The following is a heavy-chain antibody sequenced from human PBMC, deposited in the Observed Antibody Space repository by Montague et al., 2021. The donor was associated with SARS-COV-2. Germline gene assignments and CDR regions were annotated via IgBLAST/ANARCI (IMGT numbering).Heavy chain of an antibody. Sequence: CAISGDSVSSNSATWNWVRQSPSRGLEWLGRTHYRSKWYNDYAVSVRGRVTINPDTSKNQSSLQLNSVTPEDTAIYYCTSGREGNYNVMDVWGQGTTVTVSS. CDR2: THYRSKWYN. CDR3: TSGREGNYNVMDV. V-gene: IGHV6-1*01. D-gene: IGHD1-1*01. J-gene: IGHJ6*02. CDR1: GDSVSSNSAT.